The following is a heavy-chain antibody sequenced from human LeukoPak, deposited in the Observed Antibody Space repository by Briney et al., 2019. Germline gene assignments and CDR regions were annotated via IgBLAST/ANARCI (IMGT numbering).Heavy chain of an antibody. CDR2: IRGDNGNT. CDR1: GYTFTGYY. V-gene: IGHV1-18*04. D-gene: IGHD3-9*01. J-gene: IGHJ4*02. Sequence: WASVKVSCKASGYTFTGYYIHWVRQAPGQGLEWVGWIRGDNGNTNYAQKLQGRVTMTTDTSTSTAYMELRSLGSDETAVYYCARVDLLTGYYFFDYWGQGTLVTVSS. CDR3: ARVDLLTGYYFFDY.